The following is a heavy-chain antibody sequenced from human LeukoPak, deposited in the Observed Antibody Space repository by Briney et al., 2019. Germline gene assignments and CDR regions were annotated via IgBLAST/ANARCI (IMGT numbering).Heavy chain of an antibody. V-gene: IGHV4-39*01. CDR1: GGSISSSSYY. J-gene: IGHJ4*02. Sequence: SETLSLTCTVSGGSISSSSYYWGWVRQPPGKGLEWIGSIYYSGSTYYNPSLKSRVTISVDTSKNQYSLKLSYVTAADTAVYYCASRDNPDKSPSNDYWGQGTLVTVSS. CDR2: IYYSGST. CDR3: ASRDNPDKSPSNDY. D-gene: IGHD3-9*01.